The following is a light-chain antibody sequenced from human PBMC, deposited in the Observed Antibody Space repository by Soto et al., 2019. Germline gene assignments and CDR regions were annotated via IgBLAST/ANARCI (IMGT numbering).Light chain of an antibody. Sequence: EIVLTQSPGTLSLSPGERATLSCRASQSVSSSFLAWYQQKPGQAPRLLIYDAYTRATGIPARFSGSGSGTNFTLSISSLQSEDFAVYYCQQYSNWPPITFGQGTRLDIK. J-gene: IGKJ5*01. V-gene: IGKV3-15*01. CDR1: QSVSSS. CDR2: DAY. CDR3: QQYSNWPPIT.